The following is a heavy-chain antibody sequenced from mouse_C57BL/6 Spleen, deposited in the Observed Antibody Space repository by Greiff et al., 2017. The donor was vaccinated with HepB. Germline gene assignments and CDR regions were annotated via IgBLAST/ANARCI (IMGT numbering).Heavy chain of an antibody. D-gene: IGHD1-1*01. CDR1: GYTFTSYG. Sequence: VQLQQSGAELARPGASVKLSCKASGYTFTSYGISWVKQRTGQGLEWIGEIYPRSGNTYYNEKFKGKATLTADKSSSTAYMELRSLTSEDSAVYFGAREGDTTVVAPGDFDYWGQGTTLTVSS. CDR3: AREGDTTVVAPGDFDY. V-gene: IGHV1-81*01. CDR2: IYPRSGNT. J-gene: IGHJ2*01.